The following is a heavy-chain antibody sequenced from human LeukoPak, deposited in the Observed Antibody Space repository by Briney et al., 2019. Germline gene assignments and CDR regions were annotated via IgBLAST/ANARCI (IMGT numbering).Heavy chain of an antibody. CDR2: IYTNGST. CDR1: GGSISSYY. J-gene: IGHJ5*02. V-gene: IGHV4-4*07. CDR3: ARDHRQYYDFWSGYYSGYNWFDP. D-gene: IGHD3-3*01. Sequence: SETLSLTCTVSGGSISSYYWSWIRQPAGKGLEWIGRIYTNGSTNYNPSLKSRVTMSVDTSKNQFSLKLSSVTAADTAVYYCARDHRQYYDFWSGYYSGYNWFDPWGQGTLVTVSS.